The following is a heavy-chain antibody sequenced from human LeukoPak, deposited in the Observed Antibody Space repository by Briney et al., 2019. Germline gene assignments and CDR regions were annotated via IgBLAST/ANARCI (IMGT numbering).Heavy chain of an antibody. Sequence: PSETLSLTCAVYGGSFSGYYWSWIRQPPGKGLEWIGEINHSGSTNYNPSLESRVTISVDTSKNQFSLRLGSVTAADTAVYYCARLWDYYGSGSVDYWGQGTLVTVSS. V-gene: IGHV4-34*01. J-gene: IGHJ4*02. D-gene: IGHD3-10*01. CDR3: ARLWDYYGSGSVDY. CDR2: INHSGST. CDR1: GGSFSGYY.